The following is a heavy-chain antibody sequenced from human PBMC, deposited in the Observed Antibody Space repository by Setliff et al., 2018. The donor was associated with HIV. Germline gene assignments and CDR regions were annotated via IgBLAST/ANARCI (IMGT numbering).Heavy chain of an antibody. J-gene: IGHJ5*02. CDR2: INSDATTT. D-gene: IGHD4-17*01. Sequence: GSLRLSCAASGFNFSSHTMNWIRQAPGKGLMWVSGINSDATTTTYADYVKGRFTISRDNARNILFLQMNSLRAEDSAVYYCARRVTTVTNGFDPWGQGTLVTVSS. V-gene: IGHV3-74*01. CDR1: GFNFSSHT. CDR3: ARRVTTVTNGFDP.